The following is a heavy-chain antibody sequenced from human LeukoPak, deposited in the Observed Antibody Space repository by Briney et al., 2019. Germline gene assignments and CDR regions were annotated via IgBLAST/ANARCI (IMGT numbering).Heavy chain of an antibody. CDR1: GGSISSYC. CDR2: IYTSGST. J-gene: IGHJ4*02. V-gene: IGHV4-4*07. D-gene: IGHD3-22*01. Sequence: PSETLSLNCTVSGGSISSYCWSWIRQPAGQGLEWIGRIYTSGSTNYNPSLKSRVTMSVDTSKNQFSLKLSSVTAADTAVYYCAGEAEPHPYYYDSSGSLDYWGQGTLVTVSS. CDR3: AGEAEPHPYYYDSSGSLDY.